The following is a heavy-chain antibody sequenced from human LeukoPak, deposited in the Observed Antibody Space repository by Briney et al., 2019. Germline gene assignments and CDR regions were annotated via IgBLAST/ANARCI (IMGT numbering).Heavy chain of an antibody. J-gene: IGHJ6*02. D-gene: IGHD2-21*02. CDR2: INSDGSST. CDR3: ARDPPTEYCGGDCFENGMDV. V-gene: IGHV3-74*01. Sequence: PGGSLRLSCAASGFTFSSYWMHWVRQAPGKGLVWVSRINSDGSSTSYADSVKGRFTISRDNAKNTLYLQMNSLRAEDTAVYCCARDPPTEYCGGDCFENGMDVWGQGTTVTVSS. CDR1: GFTFSSYW.